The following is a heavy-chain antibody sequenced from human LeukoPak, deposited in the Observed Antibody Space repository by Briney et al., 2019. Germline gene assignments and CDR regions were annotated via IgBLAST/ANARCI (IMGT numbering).Heavy chain of an antibody. Sequence: ASVKVSCKASGYTFTSYGISWVRQAPGQGLEWMGWISAYNGNTNYAQKLQGRVTMTTDTSTSTAYMELSRLRSDDTAVYYCARDLEVAGSDSVGYWGQGTLVTVSS. V-gene: IGHV1-18*01. D-gene: IGHD6-19*01. CDR1: GYTFTSYG. CDR2: ISAYNGNT. CDR3: ARDLEVAGSDSVGY. J-gene: IGHJ4*02.